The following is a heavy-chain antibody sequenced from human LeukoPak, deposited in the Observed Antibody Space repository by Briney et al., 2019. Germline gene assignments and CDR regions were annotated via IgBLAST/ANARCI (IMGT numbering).Heavy chain of an antibody. V-gene: IGHV3-30-3*01. D-gene: IGHD3-3*01. CDR2: ISYDGSNK. CDR1: GFTFSSYA. CDR3: AKDPEDFGVAIMDPLDY. J-gene: IGHJ4*02. Sequence: GGSLRLSCAASGFTFSSYAMHWVRQAPGKGLEWVAVISYDGSNKYYADSVKGRFTISRDNSKNTLYLQMNSLRAKDTAVYYCAKDPEDFGVAIMDPLDYWGQGTLVTVSS.